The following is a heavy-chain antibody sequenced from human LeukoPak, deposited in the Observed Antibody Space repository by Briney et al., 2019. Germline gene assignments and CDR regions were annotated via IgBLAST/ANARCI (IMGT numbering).Heavy chain of an antibody. CDR3: AKDLPVDTQRGIFDY. J-gene: IGHJ4*02. V-gene: IGHV4-59*01. CDR1: GDSISSYY. CDR2: IYYSGST. D-gene: IGHD2-15*01. Sequence: SETLSLTCTVSGDSISSYYWSWIRQPPGKGLEWIGYIYYSGSTNYNPSLKSRVTISVDTSKNQFSLKLSSVTAADTAVYYCAKDLPVDTQRGIFDYWGQGTLVTASS.